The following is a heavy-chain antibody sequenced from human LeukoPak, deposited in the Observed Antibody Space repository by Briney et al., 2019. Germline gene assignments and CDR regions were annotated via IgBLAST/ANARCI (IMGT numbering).Heavy chain of an antibody. J-gene: IGHJ4*02. CDR1: GFTFDDYA. D-gene: IGHD5-18*01. CDR3: VKGRRRGYAYGTLES. CDR2: INWDSSRT. V-gene: IGHV3-43*02. Sequence: GGSLRLSCAASGFTFDDYAMHWVRQAPGKGLEWVSTINWDSSRTAYADSVKGRFTISRDNNKNSLYLQMNGLRTDDTGLYYCVKGRRRGYAYGTLESWGQGTLVTVSS.